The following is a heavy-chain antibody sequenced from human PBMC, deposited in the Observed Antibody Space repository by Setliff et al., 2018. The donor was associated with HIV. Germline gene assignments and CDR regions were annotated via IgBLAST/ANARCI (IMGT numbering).Heavy chain of an antibody. V-gene: IGHV4-39*01. CDR3: ARVRFNFDNVRCFDL. CDR1: GGSISSNSHY. J-gene: IGHJ2*01. CDR2: IYYSGNT. Sequence: PSETLSLTCTVSGGSISSNSHYWGWIRQPPGKGLEWIGSIYYSGNTYYNPSLKSRVTISVDTSKNQFSLKLRSVTAADTAVYYCARVRFNFDNVRCFDLWGPGTLVTVSS. D-gene: IGHD1-20*01.